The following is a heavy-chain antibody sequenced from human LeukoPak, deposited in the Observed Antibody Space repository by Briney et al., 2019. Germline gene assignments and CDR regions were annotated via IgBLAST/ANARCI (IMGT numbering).Heavy chain of an antibody. CDR1: GGSISSYY. D-gene: IGHD2-15*01. J-gene: IGHJ5*02. Sequence: TSETLSLTCSVSGGSISSYYWSWIRQPPGKGLEWIGYIYYSGSTNYNPSLKSRVTISVDTSKNQFSLKLSSVTAADTAVYYCARDICSGGSCYSGGDWFDPWGQGTLVTVSS. CDR3: ARDICSGGSCYSGGDWFDP. CDR2: IYYSGST. V-gene: IGHV4-59*01.